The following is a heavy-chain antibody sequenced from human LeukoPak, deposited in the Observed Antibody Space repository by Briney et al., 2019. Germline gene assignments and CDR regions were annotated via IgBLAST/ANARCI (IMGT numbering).Heavy chain of an antibody. CDR3: AGADYYEKGPTQKDY. Sequence: SETLSLTCTVAGGSISSSSYYWGWIRQPPGKGLEWIGSIYYSGSTYYNPSLKSRVTISVDTSKNQFSLKLSSVTAADTAVYYCAGADYYEKGPTQKDYWGQGTLVTVSS. D-gene: IGHD3-22*01. V-gene: IGHV4-39*07. J-gene: IGHJ4*02. CDR2: IYYSGST. CDR1: GGSISSSSYY.